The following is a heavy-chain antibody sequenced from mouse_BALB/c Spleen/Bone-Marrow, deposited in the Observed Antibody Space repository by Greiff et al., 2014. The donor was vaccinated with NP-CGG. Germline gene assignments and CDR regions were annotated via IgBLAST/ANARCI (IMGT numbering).Heavy chain of an antibody. CDR3: ARGYYYGSTYGWYFDV. V-gene: IGHV1-87*01. J-gene: IGHJ1*01. CDR2: IYPGDGDT. D-gene: IGHD1-1*01. CDR1: AYTFTSYW. Sequence: QVQLQQSGAELARPGASVKLSCKASAYTFTSYWMQWVKQRPGQGLERIGAIYPGDGDTRYTQKFKGKATLTADKSSSTAYMQLSSLASEDSAVYYCARGYYYGSTYGWYFDVWGAGTTVTVSS.